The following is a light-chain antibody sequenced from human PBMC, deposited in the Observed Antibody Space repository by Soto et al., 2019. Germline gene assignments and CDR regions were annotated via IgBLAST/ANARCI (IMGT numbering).Light chain of an antibody. V-gene: IGKV3D-20*02. CDR1: QSVSSSY. CDR3: QQRSNWPPVT. J-gene: IGKJ5*01. Sequence: EIVLTQSPGTLSLSPGERATLYCRASQSVSSSYLAWYQQKPGQAPRLLIYGASSRATGIPDRFSGSGSGTDFTLTISSLEPEDFAVYYCQQRSNWPPVTFGQGTRLENK. CDR2: GAS.